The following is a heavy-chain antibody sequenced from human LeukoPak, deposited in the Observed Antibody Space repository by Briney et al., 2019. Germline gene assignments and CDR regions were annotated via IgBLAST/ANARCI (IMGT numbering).Heavy chain of an antibody. CDR1: GGSISSSSYY. V-gene: IGHV4-39*01. CDR2: TYYSGST. D-gene: IGHD6-19*01. Sequence: TSETLSLTCTVSGGSISSSSYYWGWIRQPPGKGLEWIGSTYYSGSTYYNPSLKSRVTISVDTSKSQFSLKLSSVTAADTAVYYCARQWPYSSGRGFDYWGQGTLVTVSS. CDR3: ARQWPYSSGRGFDY. J-gene: IGHJ4*02.